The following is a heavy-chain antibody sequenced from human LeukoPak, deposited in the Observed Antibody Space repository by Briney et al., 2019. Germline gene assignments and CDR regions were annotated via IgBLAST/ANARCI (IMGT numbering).Heavy chain of an antibody. D-gene: IGHD6-13*01. CDR2: ISPNSGGT. CDR3: ARRLSSWYDY. Sequence: ASVKVSCKASGYIFTGYYMHWVRQAPGQGLEWMGWISPNSGGTNYAQKFQGRVTMTRDTSISTAYMELSRLRSDDTAVYYCARRLSSWYDYWGQGTLVTVSS. J-gene: IGHJ4*02. V-gene: IGHV1-2*02. CDR1: GYIFTGYY.